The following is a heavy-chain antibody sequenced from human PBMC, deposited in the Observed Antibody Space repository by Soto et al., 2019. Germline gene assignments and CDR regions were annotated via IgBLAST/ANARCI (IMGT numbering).Heavy chain of an antibody. V-gene: IGHV5-10-1*01. J-gene: IGHJ6*02. D-gene: IGHD5-12*01. CDR1: GYSFTSYW. Sequence: GESLKISCKGSGYSFTSYWISWVRQMPGKGLEWMWRIDPSDSYTNYSPSFQGHVTISADKSISTAYLQWSSLKASDTAMYYCGRHNSEMATITSRREGVGRDVWGQGTRVPVPS. CDR2: IDPSDSYT. CDR3: GRHNSEMATITSRREGVGRDV.